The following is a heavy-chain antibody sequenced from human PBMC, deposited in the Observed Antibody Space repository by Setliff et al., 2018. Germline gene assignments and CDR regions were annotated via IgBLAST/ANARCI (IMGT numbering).Heavy chain of an antibody. CDR2: VYSGGSP. CDR3: ARGSRIAGRAIDF. Sequence: ETLSLPCKVSGDSMIGYYWSWIRQPPGKGLDWIGYVYSGGSPNYSPSFKSRVTMSIDTSKNQFSLKLTSVTAADTAMYYCARGSRIAGRAIDFWGQGTLVTVSS. J-gene: IGHJ4*02. CDR1: GDSMIGYY. D-gene: IGHD6-6*01. V-gene: IGHV4-59*12.